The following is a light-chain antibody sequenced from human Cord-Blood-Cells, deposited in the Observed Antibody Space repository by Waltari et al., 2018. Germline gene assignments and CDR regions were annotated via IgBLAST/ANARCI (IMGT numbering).Light chain of an antibody. CDR3: QTWGTGIHV. V-gene: IGLV4-69*01. CDR2: LNSDGSH. Sequence: QLVLTQSPSASDSLGASVKLTCTLSRGHSSYAIAWHQQQPEKGPRYLMKLNSDGSHSKGDGIPDRFSGSSSGAERYLTISSLQSEDEADYYCQTWGTGIHVFGTGTKVTVL. CDR1: RGHSSYA. J-gene: IGLJ1*01.